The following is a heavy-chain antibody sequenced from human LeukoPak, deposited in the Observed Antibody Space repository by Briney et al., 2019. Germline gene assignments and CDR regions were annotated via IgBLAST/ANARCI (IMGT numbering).Heavy chain of an antibody. V-gene: IGHV4-34*01. D-gene: IGHD1-26*01. CDR2: INHSGST. CDR3: AGRTVGA. CDR1: GGSFSGYY. Sequence: KSSETLSLTCAVYGGSFSGYYWSWIRQPPGKGLEWIGEINHSGSTNYNPSLKSRVTISVDTSKNQFSLKLSSVTAADTAVYYCAGRTVGAWGQGTLVTGSS. J-gene: IGHJ5*02.